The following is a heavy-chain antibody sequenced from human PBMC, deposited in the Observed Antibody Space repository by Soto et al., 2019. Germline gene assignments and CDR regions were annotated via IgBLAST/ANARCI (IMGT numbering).Heavy chain of an antibody. V-gene: IGHV3-74*01. Sequence: DVQLVESGGGSVQPGGSLSLSCAATGFTFSYYWMHWVRQAPGKGLVWVSRIHSDGSSTTDADSVKGRFTLSRDNAKNTLYLQMNSLRAEDTAVYYCARGQWGAFDLWGQGTMVTVAS. CDR1: GFTFSYYW. CDR2: IHSDGSST. J-gene: IGHJ3*01. CDR3: ARGQWGAFDL. D-gene: IGHD1-26*01.